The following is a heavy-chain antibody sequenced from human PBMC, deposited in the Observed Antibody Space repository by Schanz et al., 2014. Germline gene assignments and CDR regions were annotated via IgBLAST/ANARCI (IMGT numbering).Heavy chain of an antibody. J-gene: IGHJ4*02. CDR2: MNPTTGNR. CDR1: GYSFTTYD. V-gene: IGHV1-8*01. CDR3: AIHYGDRPL. D-gene: IGHD4-17*01. Sequence: QVQLVQSGAEVKKPGASVRVSCKASGYSFTTYDVNWVRQATGQGLEWMGWMNPTTGNRGYAQNFQGRVPMTRDTSLKTAYMEMTDLKFEDACLYYCAIHYGDRPLWGQGTLIAGSS.